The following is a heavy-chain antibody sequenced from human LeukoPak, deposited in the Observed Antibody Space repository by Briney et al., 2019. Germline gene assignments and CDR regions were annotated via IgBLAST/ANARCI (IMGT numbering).Heavy chain of an antibody. Sequence: GRSLRLSCAASGFTFDDYAMHWVRQAPGKGLEWVSGIRWDSGSICYADSVRGRFTISRDNAKNSLYLQMNSLTTEDTALYYCARKWLQFRYFDYWGKGTLVTVSS. J-gene: IGHJ4*02. CDR3: ARKWLQFRYFDY. D-gene: IGHD5-24*01. V-gene: IGHV3-9*01. CDR2: IRWDSGSI. CDR1: GFTFDDYA.